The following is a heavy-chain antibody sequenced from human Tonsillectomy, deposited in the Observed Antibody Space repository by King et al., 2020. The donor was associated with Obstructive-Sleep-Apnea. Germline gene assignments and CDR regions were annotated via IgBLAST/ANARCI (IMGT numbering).Heavy chain of an antibody. Sequence: VQLVESGGGVVQPGRSLRLSCAASGFTFSSYGMHWVRQAPGKGLEWVAVISYDGINQYYADSVKGRFTISRDNSKNTLYLQMNSLRAEDTAVYYCAKPNYSGSWYDYWGQGILVSVSS. CDR1: GFTFSSYG. CDR2: ISYDGINQ. CDR3: AKPNYSGSWYDY. D-gene: IGHD6-13*01. V-gene: IGHV3-30*18. J-gene: IGHJ4*02.